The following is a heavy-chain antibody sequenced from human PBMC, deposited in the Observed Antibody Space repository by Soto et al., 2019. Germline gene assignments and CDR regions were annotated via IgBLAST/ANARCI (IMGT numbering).Heavy chain of an antibody. V-gene: IGHV1-8*01. CDR1: GYTFTSYD. Sequence: QVPLVQSGAEVKKPGASVKVSCKASGYTFTSYDINWVRQATGQGLEWMGWMNPNSGNTGYAQKFQGRVTMTRNTSISTAYMELSSLRSEDTAVYYCARGTMDYYDSSGYYPFDYWGQGTLVTVSS. J-gene: IGHJ4*02. CDR3: ARGTMDYYDSSGYYPFDY. D-gene: IGHD3-22*01. CDR2: MNPNSGNT.